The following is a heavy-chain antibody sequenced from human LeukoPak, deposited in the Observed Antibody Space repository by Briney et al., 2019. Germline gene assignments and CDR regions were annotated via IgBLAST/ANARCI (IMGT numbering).Heavy chain of an antibody. CDR1: GDSISFYY. V-gene: IGHV4-34*01. J-gene: IGHJ4*02. D-gene: IGHD1-26*01. CDR2: INHSGST. Sequence: SETLSLTCTVSGDSISFYYWSWIRQPPGKGLEWIGEINHSGSTNYNPSLKSRVTISVDTSKNQFSLKLSSVTAADTAVYYCARHRIGGSYFFRWGQGTLVTVSS. CDR3: ARHRIGGSYFFR.